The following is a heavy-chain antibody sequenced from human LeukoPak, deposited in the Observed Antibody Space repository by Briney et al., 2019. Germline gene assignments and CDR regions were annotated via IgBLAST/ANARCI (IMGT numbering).Heavy chain of an antibody. CDR1: GFTFSRYT. CDR2: IGSGSGFI. V-gene: IGHV3-21*01. CDR3: ARVAGESRDY. Sequence: GGSLRLSCAVSGFTFSRYTMNWVRQAPGKGLEWVSSIGSGSGFIFSADSVKGRFTTSRDNTKNSLYLQMNSLRVEDTAVYYCARVAGESRDYWGQGTLVTVSS. J-gene: IGHJ4*02. D-gene: IGHD3-10*01.